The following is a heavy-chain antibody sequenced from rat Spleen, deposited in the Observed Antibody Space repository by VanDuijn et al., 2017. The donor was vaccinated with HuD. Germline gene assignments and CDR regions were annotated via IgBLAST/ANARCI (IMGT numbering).Heavy chain of an antibody. CDR1: GFSLISYN. CDR2: IWTNGNT. Sequence: QVQLKESGPDLVQPSQTLSLTCNVSGFSLISYNVHWVRQPTGKGLEWMGIIWTNGNTDYNSALKFRLSISRDTSKSQVFLKMNSLQNEDIATDYCARDVANVYDGNYGVMAVWGQGASVTVSS. J-gene: IGHJ4*01. V-gene: IGHV2-30*01. CDR3: ARDVANVYDGNYGVMAV. D-gene: IGHD1-12*02.